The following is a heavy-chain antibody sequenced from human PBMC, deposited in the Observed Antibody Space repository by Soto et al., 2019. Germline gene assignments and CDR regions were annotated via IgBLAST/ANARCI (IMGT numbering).Heavy chain of an antibody. J-gene: IGHJ3*02. CDR1: GFTFSNYW. Sequence: PGGSLRLSCAASGFTFSNYWMNWVRQAPGKGLEWVSAISGSGGSTYYADSVKGRSTISRDNSKNTLHLQMNSLRAEDTAVYYCAKEGRIAVEDAFDIWGQGTMVTVSS. V-gene: IGHV3-23*01. D-gene: IGHD6-19*01. CDR3: AKEGRIAVEDAFDI. CDR2: ISGSGGST.